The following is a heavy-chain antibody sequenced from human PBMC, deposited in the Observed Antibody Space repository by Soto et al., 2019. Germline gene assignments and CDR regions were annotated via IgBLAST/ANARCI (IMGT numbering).Heavy chain of an antibody. D-gene: IGHD1-26*01. V-gene: IGHV2-5*02. Sequence: QITLNESGPTLVKPTQTLTLTCTFSGFSLGTYGVGVGWIRQPPGKALEWLALIYWDDDKRYSPSLKSRLTITKDTSKRQVFLTLTNMDTVDTATYYFAHRGGGIVDWYFDLWGRGTPVIVSS. CDR2: IYWDDDK. CDR3: AHRGGGIVDWYFDL. CDR1: GFSLGTYGVG. J-gene: IGHJ2*01.